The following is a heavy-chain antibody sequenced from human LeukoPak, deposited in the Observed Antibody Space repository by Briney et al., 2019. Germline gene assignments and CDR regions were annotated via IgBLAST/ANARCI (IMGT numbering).Heavy chain of an antibody. CDR1: GFTFSVYS. J-gene: IGHJ4*02. Sequence: GGSLRLSCAASGFTFSVYSMNWVRQAPGKGLEWVSSISSSSSCIYYADSMKGRFTISRDNAKNSLYLQMNSLRAEDTAVYYCAKAVNDYGDYVFDYWGQGTLVTVSS. CDR2: ISSSSSCI. CDR3: AKAVNDYGDYVFDY. V-gene: IGHV3-21*01. D-gene: IGHD4-17*01.